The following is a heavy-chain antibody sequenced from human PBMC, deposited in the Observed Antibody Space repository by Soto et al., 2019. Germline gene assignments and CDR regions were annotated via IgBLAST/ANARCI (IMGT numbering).Heavy chain of an antibody. CDR2: INHSGST. Sequence: SETLSLTCAVYGGSFSGYYWSWIRQPPGKGLEWIGEINHSGSTNYNPSLKSRVTISVDTSKNQFSLKLSSVTAADTAVYYCARASYYYDSSGYPLSDAFDIWGQGTMVTVSS. J-gene: IGHJ3*02. CDR3: ARASYYYDSSGYPLSDAFDI. CDR1: GGSFSGYY. V-gene: IGHV4-34*01. D-gene: IGHD3-22*01.